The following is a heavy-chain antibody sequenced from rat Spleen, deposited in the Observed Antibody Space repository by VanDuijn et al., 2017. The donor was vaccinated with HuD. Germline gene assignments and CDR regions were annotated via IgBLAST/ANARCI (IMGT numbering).Heavy chain of an antibody. D-gene: IGHD1-4*01. Sequence: EVQLVESGGGLVHPGRSLKLSCVTSGFTFNYYWMTWIRQAPGKGLEWVASITNTGGGTYYPDSVKGRFTISRDNAKNTLNLQMNSLRSEDTATYYCTRGGITGIPRDYWGQGVMVTVSS. CDR1: GFTFNYYW. CDR2: ITNTGGGT. V-gene: IGHV5-31*01. CDR3: TRGGITGIPRDY. J-gene: IGHJ2*01.